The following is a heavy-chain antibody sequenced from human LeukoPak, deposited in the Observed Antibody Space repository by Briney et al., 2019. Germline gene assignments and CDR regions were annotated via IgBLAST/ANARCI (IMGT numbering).Heavy chain of an antibody. D-gene: IGHD4-17*01. CDR1: GGSISSYY. V-gene: IGHV4-59*01. CDR2: IYYSGST. CDR3: ARSPRYGDLPYCYYYYMDV. Sequence: SETLSLTCTVSGGSISSYYWSWVRQPPGKGLEWIGYIYYSGSTNYNPSLKSRVTISVDTSKNQFSLKLSSVTAEDTAVYYCARSPRYGDLPYCYYYYMDVWGKGTTVTISS. J-gene: IGHJ6*03.